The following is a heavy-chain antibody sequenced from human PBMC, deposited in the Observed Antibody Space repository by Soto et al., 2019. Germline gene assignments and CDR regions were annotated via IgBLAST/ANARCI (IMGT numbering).Heavy chain of an antibody. Sequence: GGSLRLSCAASGFTFKTYAMTWVRQAPGRGLEWVSGISSGGINTYYADSVKGRFTISRDNSESTLFLQMNSLTVEDTAVYFCAKAAYVITAATFDPWGQGTLVTVSS. V-gene: IGHV3-23*01. D-gene: IGHD2-2*01. CDR2: ISSGGINT. CDR3: AKAAYVITAATFDP. CDR1: GFTFKTYA. J-gene: IGHJ5*02.